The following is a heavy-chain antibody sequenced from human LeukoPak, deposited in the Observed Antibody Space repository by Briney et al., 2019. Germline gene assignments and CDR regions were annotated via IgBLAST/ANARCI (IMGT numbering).Heavy chain of an antibody. D-gene: IGHD6-13*01. J-gene: IGHJ4*02. CDR3: ARQEVSSSSFDY. CDR2: FYYSGST. Sequence: PSETLSLTCTVSGGSISSSSYYWGWIRQPPGKGLEWIGSFYYSGSTYYNPSLKSRVTISVDTSKNQFSLKLSSVTAADTAVYYCARQEVSSSSFDYWGQGTLVTVSS. CDR1: GGSISSSSYY. V-gene: IGHV4-39*01.